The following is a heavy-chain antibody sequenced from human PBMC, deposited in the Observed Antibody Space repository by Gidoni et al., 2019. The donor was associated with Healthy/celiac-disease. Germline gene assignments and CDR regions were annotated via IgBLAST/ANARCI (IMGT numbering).Heavy chain of an antibody. D-gene: IGHD2-15*01. Sequence: QVQLVQSGAEVKKPGASVKVSCKASGYTFTGYYMHWVRQAPGQGLEWMGWINPNSGGTNYAQKFQGRVTMTRDTSISTAYMELSRLRSDDTAVYYCARGRYCSGGSCGWLFDYWGQGTLVTVSS. J-gene: IGHJ4*02. CDR2: INPNSGGT. V-gene: IGHV1-2*02. CDR1: GYTFTGYY. CDR3: ARGRYCSGGSCGWLFDY.